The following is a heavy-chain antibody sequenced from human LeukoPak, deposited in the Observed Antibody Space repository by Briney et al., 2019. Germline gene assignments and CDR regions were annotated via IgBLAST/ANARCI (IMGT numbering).Heavy chain of an antibody. CDR3: SSIDYALSVFVY. J-gene: IGHJ4*02. CDR2: IYYSGST. D-gene: IGHD4-17*01. Sequence: PSETLSLTCTVSGGSISSYYWSWIRQPPGKGLGWIGYIYYSGSTNYNPSLKSRVTISVDTSKNQFSLKLSSGTAADTAVYSCSSIDYALSVFVYWGQGTIVTVSS. V-gene: IGHV4-59*01. CDR1: GGSISSYY.